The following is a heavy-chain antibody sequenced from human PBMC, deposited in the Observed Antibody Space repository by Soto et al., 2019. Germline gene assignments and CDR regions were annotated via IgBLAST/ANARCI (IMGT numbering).Heavy chain of an antibody. CDR3: ASGRMTQWLVGVVDAFDI. V-gene: IGHV4-30-2*01. J-gene: IGHJ3*02. D-gene: IGHD6-19*01. CDR2: IYHSGST. CDR1: GGSISSGGYS. Sequence: SETLSLTCAVSGGSISSGGYSWSWIRQPPGKGLEWIGYIYHSGSTYYNPSLKSRVTISVDRAKNQFSLKLSSVTAADTAVYYCASGRMTQWLVGVVDAFDIWGQGTMVTVSS.